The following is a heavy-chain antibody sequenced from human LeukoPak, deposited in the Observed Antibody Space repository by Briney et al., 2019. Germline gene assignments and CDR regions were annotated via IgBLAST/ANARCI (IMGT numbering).Heavy chain of an antibody. D-gene: IGHD3-3*01. CDR2: ISAYNGNT. J-gene: IGHJ6*02. CDR1: GYTFTSYG. CDR3: AREEGVLRFLEWRYLSVGPYYGMDV. Sequence: ASVTVSCKASGYTFTSYGISWVRQAPRQGLEWMGWISAYNGNTNYAQKLQGRVTMTTDISTSTAYMELRSLRSDDTAVYYCAREEGVLRFLEWRYLSVGPYYGMDVWGQGTTVTVSS. V-gene: IGHV1-18*01.